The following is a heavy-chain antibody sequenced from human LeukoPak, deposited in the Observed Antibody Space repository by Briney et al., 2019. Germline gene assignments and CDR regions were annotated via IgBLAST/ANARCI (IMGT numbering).Heavy chain of an antibody. D-gene: IGHD2-15*01. CDR3: ASRVGGSGY. Sequence: SETLSLTCTVSGGSISSSSSYWAWIRQPPGKGLEWIGSIYDSGSTYFNPSLKSRVTISVDTSKNQFSLKLSSVTAADTAVYYCASRVGGSGYWGQGTLVTVSS. CDR2: IYDSGST. J-gene: IGHJ4*02. V-gene: IGHV4-39*07. CDR1: GGSISSSSSY.